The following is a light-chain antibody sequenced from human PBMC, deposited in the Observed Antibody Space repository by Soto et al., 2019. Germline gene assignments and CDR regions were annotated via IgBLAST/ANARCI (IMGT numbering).Light chain of an antibody. CDR3: AAWDDSLNGPV. CDR2: ISN. V-gene: IGLV1-44*01. J-gene: IGLJ2*01. CDR1: SSNIGSNT. Sequence: QSVLTQPPSASGTPGQRVTISCSGGSSNIGSNTVSWYQQLPGAAPKLIIYISNERPSGVPDRFSGSKSGTSASLAISGLQSEDEAEYYCAAWDDSLNGPVFGGGTKLTVL.